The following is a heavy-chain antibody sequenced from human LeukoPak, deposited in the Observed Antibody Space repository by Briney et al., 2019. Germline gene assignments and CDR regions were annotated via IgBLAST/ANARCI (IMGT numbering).Heavy chain of an antibody. CDR1: GFTFSIYG. J-gene: IGHJ4*02. D-gene: IGHD3-22*01. V-gene: IGHV3-33*01. Sequence: PGGSLRLSCAASGFTFSIYGMHWVRQAPGKGLVWVAVIWYDGSNKYYADSVKGRFTISRDNSKNTLYLEMNSLRAEDTAVYYCARDRYYYDSSGYYYDYWGQGTLVTVSS. CDR3: ARDRYYYDSSGYYYDY. CDR2: IWYDGSNK.